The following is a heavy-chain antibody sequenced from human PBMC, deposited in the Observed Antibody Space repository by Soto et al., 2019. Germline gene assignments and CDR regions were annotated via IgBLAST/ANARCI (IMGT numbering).Heavy chain of an antibody. Sequence: ASVKVSCNASGYTFTGYFMHWVRQAPGQGLEWMGWINHKSGATKYAQKFQGRVTLSRDTSIRTAYMELSGLRSDDTAVYSCARGGRTLLAPLXGGQGTLVTVSX. CDR2: INHKSGAT. J-gene: IGHJ4*02. CDR3: ARGGRTLLAPLX. CDR1: GYTFTGYF. V-gene: IGHV1-2*02.